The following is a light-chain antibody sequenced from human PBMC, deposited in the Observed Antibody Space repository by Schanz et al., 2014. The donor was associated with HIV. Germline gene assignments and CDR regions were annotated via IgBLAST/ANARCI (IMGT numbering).Light chain of an antibody. CDR2: GNT. Sequence: QSVLTQPPSASGTPGQRVTISCSGSSSNIGSNTVNWYQQFPGTAPKLLIYGNTQRPSGVPDRFSGSKSGTSASLAISGLQSEDEADYYCAAWDDSLNGPVFGGGTKLTVL. V-gene: IGLV1-44*01. CDR1: SSNIGSNT. J-gene: IGLJ3*02. CDR3: AAWDDSLNGPV.